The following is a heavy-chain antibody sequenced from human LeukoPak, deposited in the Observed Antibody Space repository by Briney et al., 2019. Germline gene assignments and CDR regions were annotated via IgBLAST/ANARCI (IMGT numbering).Heavy chain of an antibody. CDR3: ATKVPGTSHFSS. Sequence: PGGSLRLSCAASGFTFSDFEMNWVRHAPEKGLEWIAHVTTGGSTTFYEDSVRGRFPISRDNAESSVYLQLNSLRAEDTAVYYCATKVPGTSHFSSWGQGTLVTVSS. CDR1: GFTFSDFE. D-gene: IGHD6-19*01. J-gene: IGHJ4*02. V-gene: IGHV3-48*03. CDR2: VTTGGSTT.